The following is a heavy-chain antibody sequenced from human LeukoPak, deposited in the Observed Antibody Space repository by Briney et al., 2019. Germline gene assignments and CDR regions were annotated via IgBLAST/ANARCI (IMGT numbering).Heavy chain of an antibody. J-gene: IGHJ5*02. CDR3: ARVGPAATTYNWFDP. D-gene: IGHD2-2*01. CDR2: INPNSGGT. Sequence: ASVKVSCKASGYTFTGYYMHWVRQAPGQGLEWMGWINPNSGGTNYAQKFQGRVTMTRDTSISTAYTELSRLRSDDTAVYYCARVGPAATTYNWFDPWGQGTLVTVSS. V-gene: IGHV1-2*02. CDR1: GYTFTGYY.